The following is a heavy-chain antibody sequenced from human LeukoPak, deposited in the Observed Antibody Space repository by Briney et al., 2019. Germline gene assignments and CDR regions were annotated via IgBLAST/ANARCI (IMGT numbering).Heavy chain of an antibody. CDR1: GYTFTSYG. J-gene: IGHJ6*02. D-gene: IGHD2-2*01. V-gene: IGHV1-18*01. Sequence: ASVKVSCKASGYTFTSYGISWVRQAPGQGLEWMGWISAYSGKTNYAQKLQGRVTMTTDTSTSTAYMEVRSLRSDDAAVYYCARDHDQMRSFYGMDVWGQGTTVTVSS. CDR3: ARDHDQMRSFYGMDV. CDR2: ISAYSGKT.